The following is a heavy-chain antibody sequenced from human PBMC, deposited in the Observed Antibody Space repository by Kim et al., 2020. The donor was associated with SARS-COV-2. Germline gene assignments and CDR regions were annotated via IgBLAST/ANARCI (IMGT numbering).Heavy chain of an antibody. J-gene: IGHJ6*02. Sequence: VKGRFTISRDNAKNSLYLQMNSLRAEDTAVYYCARLGGSGWTYYYYGMDVWGQGTTVTVSS. D-gene: IGHD6-19*01. CDR3: ARLGGSGWTYYYYGMDV. V-gene: IGHV3-11*01.